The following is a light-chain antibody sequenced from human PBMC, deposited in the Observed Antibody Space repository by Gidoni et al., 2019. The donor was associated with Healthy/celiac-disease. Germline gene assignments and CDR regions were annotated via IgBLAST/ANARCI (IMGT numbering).Light chain of an antibody. Sequence: EIVLKQSPATLSLTPGERATLSCRASQSVSSYLAWYQQKPGQAPRLLSYDASNRATGIPARFSGSGSGTDCTLTISSLEPEDFAVYYCQQRSNWPSLTFGGGTKVEIK. J-gene: IGKJ4*01. V-gene: IGKV3-11*01. CDR2: DAS. CDR3: QQRSNWPSLT. CDR1: QSVSSY.